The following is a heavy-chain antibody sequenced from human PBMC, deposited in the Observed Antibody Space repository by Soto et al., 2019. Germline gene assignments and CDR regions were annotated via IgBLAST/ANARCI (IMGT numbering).Heavy chain of an antibody. Sequence: QVQLVETGGGVVQPGRSLRLSCAASGFTFSNYGMHWVRQAPGKGLEWVAIVSYDGNNKYYGDSVKGRFSISRDNSENTLHLQMNSLRPEDTAVYYCAKDGSVTAVAGSPLDYWGQGTLVTVSS. CDR1: GFTFSNYG. J-gene: IGHJ4*02. CDR3: AKDGSVTAVAGSPLDY. CDR2: VSYDGNNK. D-gene: IGHD6-19*01. V-gene: IGHV3-30*18.